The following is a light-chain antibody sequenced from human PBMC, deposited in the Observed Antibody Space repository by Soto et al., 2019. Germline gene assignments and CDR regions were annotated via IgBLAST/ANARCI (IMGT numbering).Light chain of an antibody. V-gene: IGKV3-20*01. Sequence: VLTQSPGTLSLSPGERATLSCRASQSVSSSYLAWYQQKPGQAPRLLIYGASSRATGIPDRFSGSGSGTDFTLTISRLEPEDFAVYYCQQYGSSPTTFGQGTKV. J-gene: IGKJ1*01. CDR3: QQYGSSPTT. CDR1: QSVSSSY. CDR2: GAS.